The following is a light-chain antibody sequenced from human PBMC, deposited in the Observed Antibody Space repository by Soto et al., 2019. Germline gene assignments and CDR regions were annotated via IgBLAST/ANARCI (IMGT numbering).Light chain of an antibody. CDR2: EVS. CDR3: SSYAGSNRV. CDR1: SSDVGGYNY. Sequence: QSGRTHRPSASRSPGHSVTISCTGTSSDVGGYNYVSWYQQYPGKAPKLMIYEVSKRPSGVPDRFSGSKSGNTASLTVSGLQAEHEADYYCSSYAGSNRVFGTGTKVNVL. J-gene: IGLJ1*01. V-gene: IGLV2-8*01.